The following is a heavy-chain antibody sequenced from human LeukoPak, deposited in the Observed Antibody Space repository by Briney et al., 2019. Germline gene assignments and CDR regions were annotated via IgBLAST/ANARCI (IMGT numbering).Heavy chain of an antibody. V-gene: IGHV1-69*13. CDR2: IIPIFGTA. Sequence: ASVKVSCKASGGTFSSYAISWVRQAPGQGLEWMGGIIPIFGTANYAQKFQGRVTITADESTCTAYMELSSLRSEDTAVYYCARDSSSHCSSTSCYGTYYFDYWGQGTLVTVSS. CDR1: GGTFSSYA. CDR3: ARDSSSHCSSTSCYGTYYFDY. J-gene: IGHJ4*02. D-gene: IGHD2-2*01.